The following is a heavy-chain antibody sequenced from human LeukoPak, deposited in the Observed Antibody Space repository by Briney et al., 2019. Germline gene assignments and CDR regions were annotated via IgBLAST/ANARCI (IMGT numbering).Heavy chain of an antibody. CDR3: ARGRNTMVRGALGAETRSCYSCYMDV. CDR1: GGSSSVYY. Sequence: PSETLSLTFAVYGGSSSVYYWSCIRQPPGKGLEWIGEINDIARTNYNPSLKGPVTISVHTSKNHFSLKLSSVTAADTAVYYWARGRNTMVRGALGAETRSCYSCYMDVWGKGTTVTVSS. V-gene: IGHV4-34*01. D-gene: IGHD3-10*01. CDR2: INDIART. J-gene: IGHJ6*03.